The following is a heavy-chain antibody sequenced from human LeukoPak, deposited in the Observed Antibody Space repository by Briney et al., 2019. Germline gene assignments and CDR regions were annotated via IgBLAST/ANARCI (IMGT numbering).Heavy chain of an antibody. V-gene: IGHV3-23*01. Sequence: PGASLRLSCAASGFTFSSYAMSWVRQAPGKGLEWVLAISGSGGSTYYADSVKGRFTISRDNSKNTLYLQMNSLRAEDTAVYYCAKDGTFGGVIVLRYYFDYWGQGTLVTVSS. CDR3: AKDGTFGGVIVLRYYFDY. CDR1: GFTFSSYA. CDR2: ISGSGGST. J-gene: IGHJ4*02. D-gene: IGHD3-16*02.